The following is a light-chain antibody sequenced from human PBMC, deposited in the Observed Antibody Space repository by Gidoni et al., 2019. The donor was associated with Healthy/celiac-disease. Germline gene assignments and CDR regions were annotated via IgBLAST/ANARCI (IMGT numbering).Light chain of an antibody. CDR3: QQSYSTPRCS. Sequence: IQMTQSPSSLSASVGDRVTITCRASQSISSYLNWYQQKPGKAPKLLIYAASSLQSGVPSRFSGSVSVTDFTLTISSLQPEDFATYYCQQSYSTPRCSFGQGTKLEIK. CDR1: QSISSY. CDR2: AAS. J-gene: IGKJ2*04. V-gene: IGKV1-39*01.